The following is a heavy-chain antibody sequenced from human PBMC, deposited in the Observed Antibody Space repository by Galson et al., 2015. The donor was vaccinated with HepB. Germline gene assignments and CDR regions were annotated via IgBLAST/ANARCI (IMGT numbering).Heavy chain of an antibody. CDR2: MNHNSGNT. CDR3: ARGNGYDILTGYYGSPYGMDV. Sequence: SVKVSCKASGYTFTSYDINWVRQATGQGLEWMGWMNHNSGNTGYAQKFQGRVTMTRNTSISTAYMELSSLRSEDTAVYYCARGNGYDILTGYYGSPYGMDVCGQGTTVTVSS. V-gene: IGHV1-8*01. J-gene: IGHJ6*02. D-gene: IGHD3-9*01. CDR1: GYTFTSYD.